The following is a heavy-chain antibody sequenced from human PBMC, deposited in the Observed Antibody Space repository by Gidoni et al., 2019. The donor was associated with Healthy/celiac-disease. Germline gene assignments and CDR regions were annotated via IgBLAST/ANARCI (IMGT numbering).Heavy chain of an antibody. CDR2: IFSNDEK. J-gene: IGHJ5*02. D-gene: IGHD4-4*01. CDR1: GFSLSNASMG. V-gene: IGHV2-26*01. CDR3: ARMWGAHDYSNYGWFDP. Sequence: QVTLKESGPVLVKPTETLTLTCTVSGFSLSNASMGVCWIRQPPGKALEWLAHIFSNDEKSYSTSLKSRLTISKDTSKSQVVLTMTNMDPVDTSTYYCARMWGAHDYSNYGWFDPWGQGTLVTVSS.